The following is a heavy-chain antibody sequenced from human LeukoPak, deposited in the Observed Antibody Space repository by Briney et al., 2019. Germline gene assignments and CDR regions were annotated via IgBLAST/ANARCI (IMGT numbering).Heavy chain of an antibody. CDR3: AGHHFGSGNYYKF. D-gene: IGHD3-10*01. J-gene: IGHJ4*02. CDR1: GFSFSSYA. CDR2: IDNSGGYT. Sequence: GGSLRLSCAASGFSFSSYAMSWVRQAPGKGLEWISAIDNSGGYTYYLDSVKGRFTISRDNSRNTLYLQMSSLRAEDTAVYYCAGHHFGSGNYYKFRGQGTLVTVSS. V-gene: IGHV3-23*01.